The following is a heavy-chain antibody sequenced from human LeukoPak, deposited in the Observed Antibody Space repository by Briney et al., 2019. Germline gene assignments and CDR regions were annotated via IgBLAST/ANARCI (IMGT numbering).Heavy chain of an antibody. D-gene: IGHD6-13*01. CDR1: GYTFTGYY. J-gene: IGHJ5*02. Sequence: ASVKVSCKASGYTFTGYYMHLVRQAPGQGLEWMGGINPNSGGTNYAQKFQGRVTMTRDTSISTAYMELSRLRSDDTAVYYCAPGISQQLVHNWFDPWGQGTLVTVSS. CDR2: INPNSGGT. V-gene: IGHV1-2*02. CDR3: APGISQQLVHNWFDP.